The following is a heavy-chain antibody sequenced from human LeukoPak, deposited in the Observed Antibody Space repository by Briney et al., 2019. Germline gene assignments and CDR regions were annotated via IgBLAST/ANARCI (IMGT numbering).Heavy chain of an antibody. V-gene: IGHV1-69*01. Sequence: ASVKVSCKASGGTFSSYAISWARQAPGQGLEWMGGIIPIFGTANYAQKFQGRVTITADESTSTAYMELSSLRSEDTAVYYCARVSPRHPYGMDVWGQGTTVTVSS. J-gene: IGHJ6*02. CDR3: ARVSPRHPYGMDV. CDR1: GGTFSSYA. CDR2: IIPIFGTA.